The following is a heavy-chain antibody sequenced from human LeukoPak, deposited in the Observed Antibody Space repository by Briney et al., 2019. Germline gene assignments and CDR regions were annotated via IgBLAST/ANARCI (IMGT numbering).Heavy chain of an antibody. V-gene: IGHV4-39*07. D-gene: IGHD2-2*01. CDR2: IYYSGST. CDR3: VVVPAAILNWFDP. CDR1: GGSISSSSYY. Sequence: SETLSLTCTVSGGSISSSSYYWGWIRQPPGKGVEWIGSIYYSGSTYYNPSLKSRVTISVDTSKNQFSLKLSSVTAADTAVYYCVVVPAAILNWFDPWGQGTLVTVSS. J-gene: IGHJ5*02.